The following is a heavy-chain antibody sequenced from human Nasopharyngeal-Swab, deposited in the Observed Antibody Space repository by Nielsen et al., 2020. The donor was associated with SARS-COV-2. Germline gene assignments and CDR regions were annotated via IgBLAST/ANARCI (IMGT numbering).Heavy chain of an antibody. Sequence: ASVKVSCQASGYTFTSYDINWVRQATGQGLEWMGWMNPNSGNTGYAQKFQGRVTMTRNNSISTAYMELSSLRSEDTAVYYCARAGTYYDFWSGSPGGMDVWGQGTTVTVSS. CDR2: MNPNSGNT. J-gene: IGHJ6*02. D-gene: IGHD3-3*01. V-gene: IGHV1-8*01. CDR1: GYTFTSYD. CDR3: ARAGTYYDFWSGSPGGMDV.